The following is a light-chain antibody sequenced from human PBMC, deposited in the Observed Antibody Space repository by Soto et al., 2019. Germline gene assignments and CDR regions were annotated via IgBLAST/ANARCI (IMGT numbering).Light chain of an antibody. V-gene: IGKV1-5*03. Sequence: IQMTHSPSTLSASVGDRVTITCRASQSISIWVAWYQQKPGKAPKLLISKASSLESGVPPRFSGSGSGTEFILTISSLQPDDFATYYCQQYHSYPFTFGPGTKVDVK. CDR3: QQYHSYPFT. J-gene: IGKJ3*01. CDR2: KAS. CDR1: QSISIW.